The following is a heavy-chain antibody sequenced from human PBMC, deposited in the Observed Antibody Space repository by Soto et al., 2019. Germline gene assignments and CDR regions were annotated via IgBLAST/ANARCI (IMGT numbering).Heavy chain of an antibody. Sequence: PSETLSLTCTVSGGSISSGDYYWSWIRQPPGKGLEWIGYIYYSGSTYYNPSLKSRVTISVDTSKNQFSLKLSSVTAADTAVYYCARVGHEPRDSSGWLYYYGMDVWGQGTTVTVSS. V-gene: IGHV4-30-4*01. CDR2: IYYSGST. CDR3: ARVGHEPRDSSGWLYYYGMDV. D-gene: IGHD6-19*01. J-gene: IGHJ6*02. CDR1: GGSISSGDYY.